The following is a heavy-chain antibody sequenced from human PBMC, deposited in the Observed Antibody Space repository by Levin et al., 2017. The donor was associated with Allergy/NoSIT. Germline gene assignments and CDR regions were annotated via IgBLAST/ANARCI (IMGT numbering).Heavy chain of an antibody. J-gene: IGHJ4*02. CDR1: GFRFSSYP. CDR3: ARELGSADDY. V-gene: IGHV3-30*04. Sequence: GGSLRLSCAASGFRFSSYPMHWVRQAPGKGLQWVAAISFDGSNKYYADSGKGSFTISRDASKSTLYLQMNSLRRGDTAVYYCARELGSADDYWGQGTLVTVSS. CDR2: ISFDGSNK. D-gene: IGHD3-10*01.